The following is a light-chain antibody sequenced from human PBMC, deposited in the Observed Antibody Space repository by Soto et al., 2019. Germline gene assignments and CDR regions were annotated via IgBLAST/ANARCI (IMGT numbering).Light chain of an antibody. J-gene: IGLJ1*01. CDR2: DVS. V-gene: IGLV2-14*01. CDR1: SSDVGSFDS. CDR3: SSFTTSSTLV. Sequence: LTQPASVSGSPGQPITISCTGTSSDVGSFDSVAWYQHNPGKAPKLMIYDVSNRPSGVSSRFSGSKSGNMASLSISGLQTEDEANYYCSSFTTSSTLVFGTGTKVTVL.